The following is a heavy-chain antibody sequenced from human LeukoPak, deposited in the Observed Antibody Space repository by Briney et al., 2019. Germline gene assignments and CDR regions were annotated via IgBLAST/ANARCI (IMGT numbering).Heavy chain of an antibody. J-gene: IGHJ4*02. CDR2: IYRSGST. CDR1: GGSISSGGYS. CDR3: ARALDDFWSGYVKGYYFDY. V-gene: IGHV4-30-2*01. D-gene: IGHD3-3*01. Sequence: SETLSLTCAVSGGSISSGGYSWSWIRQPPGKGLEWIGYIYRSGSTYYNPSLKSRVTISVDRSKNQFSLKLSSVTAADTAVYYCARALDDFWSGYVKGYYFDYWGQGTLVTVSS.